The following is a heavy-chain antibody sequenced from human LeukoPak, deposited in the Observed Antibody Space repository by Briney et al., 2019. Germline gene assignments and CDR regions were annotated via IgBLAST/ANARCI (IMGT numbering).Heavy chain of an antibody. J-gene: IGHJ6*02. CDR2: INHSGST. Sequence: SETLSLTCAVYGGSFSGYYWSWIRQPPGKGLEWIGEINHSGSTNYNPSLKSRVTISVDTYKNPFSLKLSSVTAADTAVYYCARTASHSGSYYKVYGMDVWGQGTTVTVSS. V-gene: IGHV4-34*01. CDR1: GGSFSGYY. D-gene: IGHD3-10*01. CDR3: ARTASHSGSYYKVYGMDV.